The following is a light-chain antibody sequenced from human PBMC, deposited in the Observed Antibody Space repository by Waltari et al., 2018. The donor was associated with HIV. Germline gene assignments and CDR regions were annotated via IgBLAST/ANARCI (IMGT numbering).Light chain of an antibody. CDR1: SSDGGGSNY. J-gene: IGLJ2*01. Sequence: QSALTQPASVSGPPGQSITISCTGTSSDGGGSNYVSWYQQSPGKAPKLMIYEVSNRPSGVSNRFSGSKSGNTASLTISGLQAEDEADYYCSSYTSSSTLVFGGGSKLTVL. V-gene: IGLV2-14*01. CDR3: SSYTSSSTLV. CDR2: EVS.